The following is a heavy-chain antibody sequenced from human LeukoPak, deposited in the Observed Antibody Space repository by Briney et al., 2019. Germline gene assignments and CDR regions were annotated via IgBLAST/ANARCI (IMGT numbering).Heavy chain of an antibody. CDR3: ARRDDSSGYHKIFDY. CDR1: GGSFSGYY. J-gene: IGHJ4*02. CDR2: INHSGST. D-gene: IGHD3-22*01. V-gene: IGHV4-34*01. Sequence: SETLSLTCAVYGGSFSGYYWSWIRQPPGKGLEWIGEINHSGSTNYNPSLKSRVTISVDMSKNQFSLKLSSLTAADTAVYYCARRDDSSGYHKIFDYWGPGTLVTVSS.